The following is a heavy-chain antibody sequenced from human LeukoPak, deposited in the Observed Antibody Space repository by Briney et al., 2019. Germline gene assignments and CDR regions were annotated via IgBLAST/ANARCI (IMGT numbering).Heavy chain of an antibody. J-gene: IGHJ4*02. V-gene: IGHV1-46*01. CDR2: INPSGGST. Sequence: ASVKVSCKASGYTFTSCYMHWVRQAPGQGLEWMGMINPSGGSTSNAQRFQGRVTMTRDTSTSTVYMELSSLRSEDTAVYYCARETVGLIRVVDWGQGTLVTVSS. D-gene: IGHD3-10*01. CDR1: GYTFTSCY. CDR3: ARETVGLIRVVD.